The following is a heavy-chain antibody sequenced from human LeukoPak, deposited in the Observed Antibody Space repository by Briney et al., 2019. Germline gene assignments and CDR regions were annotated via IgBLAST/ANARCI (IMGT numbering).Heavy chain of an antibody. J-gene: IGHJ6*04. Sequence: GGSLRLSCAASGFSFDDYGMNWVRQAPGKGLKGVCRINANGASTAYADSVKGRFTISRDNAKNSLYLQMNSLRAEDTAVYYCAELGITMIGGVWGKGTTVTISS. D-gene: IGHD3-10*02. V-gene: IGHV3-20*04. CDR2: INANGAST. CDR1: GFSFDDYG. CDR3: AELGITMIGGV.